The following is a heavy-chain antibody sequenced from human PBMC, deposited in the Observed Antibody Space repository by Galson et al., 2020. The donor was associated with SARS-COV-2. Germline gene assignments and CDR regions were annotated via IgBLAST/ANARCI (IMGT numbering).Heavy chain of an antibody. D-gene: IGHD6-13*01. CDR1: GGSIASYY. V-gene: IGHV4-59*01. J-gene: IGHJ6*03. CDR3: ARGDYSSSHFPYYYMDV. Sequence: SQTLSLTCTVSGGSIASYYGSWVRQPPGKGLAWIGYIYYTGGSTKSNPSLTSRVTMSVAASTNQFSLKLSSVTAADTAVYYCARGDYSSSHFPYYYMDVWGKGTTVTVSS. CDR2: IYYTGGST.